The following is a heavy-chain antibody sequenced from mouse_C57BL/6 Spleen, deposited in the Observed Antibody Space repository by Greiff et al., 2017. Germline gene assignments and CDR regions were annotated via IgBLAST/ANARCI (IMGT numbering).Heavy chain of an antibody. D-gene: IGHD1-1*01. Sequence: QVQLQQSGPGLVQPSQSLSITCTVSGFSLTSYGVHWVRQSPGKGLEWLGVIWRGGSTDYNAAFMSRLSNTKDNSKSQVFFKMNSLQADDTAIYYGAINFTGYAMDYWGQGTSVTVSS. J-gene: IGHJ4*01. CDR3: AINFTGYAMDY. CDR2: IWRGGST. V-gene: IGHV2-5*01. CDR1: GFSLTSYG.